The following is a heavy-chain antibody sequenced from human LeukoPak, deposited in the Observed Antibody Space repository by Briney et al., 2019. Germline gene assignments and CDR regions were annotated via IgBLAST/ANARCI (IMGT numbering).Heavy chain of an antibody. CDR1: GFTFSSYS. J-gene: IGHJ5*02. D-gene: IGHD4-17*01. CDR3: ARYGDYVSWFDP. CDR2: ISSSSSYI. Sequence: GRSLRLSCAASGFTFSSYSMNWVRQAPGKGLEWVSSISSSSSYIYYADSVKGRFTISRDNAKNSLYLQMNSLRAEDTAVYYCARYGDYVSWFDPWGQGTLVTVSS. V-gene: IGHV3-21*01.